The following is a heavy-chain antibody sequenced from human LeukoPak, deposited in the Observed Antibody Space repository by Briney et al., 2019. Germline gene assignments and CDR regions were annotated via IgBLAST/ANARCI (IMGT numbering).Heavy chain of an antibody. CDR1: GYTFTSYY. D-gene: IGHD4-17*01. CDR2: INPSGGST. Sequence: ASVKVSCKASGYTFTSYYMHWVRQAPGQGLEWMGIINPSGGSTSYAQKFQGRVTMTRDMSTSTVYMELSSLRSEDTAVYYCTRVGYGDYISLNAFDIWGQGTMVTVSS. V-gene: IGHV1-46*01. J-gene: IGHJ3*02. CDR3: TRVGYGDYISLNAFDI.